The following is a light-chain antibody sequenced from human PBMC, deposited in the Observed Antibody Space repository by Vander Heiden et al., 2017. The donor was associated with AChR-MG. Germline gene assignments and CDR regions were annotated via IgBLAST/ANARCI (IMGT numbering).Light chain of an antibody. J-gene: IGLJ2*01. CDR3: AAWDDSLSGVV. CDR1: SSNIGSNY. Sequence: QSMLTQPPSASGTPGQRVTISCSGSSSNIGSNYAYWYQQLPGTAPRLLVYSIKERPSGVPDRFSGSRSGTSASLAISGLRSEDEADYYCAAWDDSLSGVVFGGGTKLTVL. CDR2: SIK. V-gene: IGLV1-47*02.